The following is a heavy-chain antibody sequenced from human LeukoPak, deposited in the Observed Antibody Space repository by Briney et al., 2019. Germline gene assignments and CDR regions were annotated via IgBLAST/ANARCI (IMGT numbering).Heavy chain of an antibody. CDR3: ARGAAGTGDSYYYYYYMDV. Sequence: GGSPRLSCAASGFTFSDYAMNWVRQAPGKGLEWVSSISSSSSYIYYADSVKGRFTISRDNAKNSLYLQMNSLRAEDTAVYYCARGAAGTGDSYYYYYYMDVWGKGTTVTISS. CDR2: ISSSSSYI. CDR1: GFTFSDYA. D-gene: IGHD6-13*01. J-gene: IGHJ6*03. V-gene: IGHV3-21*01.